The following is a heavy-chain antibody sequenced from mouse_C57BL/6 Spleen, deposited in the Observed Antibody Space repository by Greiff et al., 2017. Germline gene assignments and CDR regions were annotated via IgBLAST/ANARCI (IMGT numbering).Heavy chain of an antibody. CDR2: INPGSGGT. D-gene: IGHD1-1*01. CDR1: GYAFTNYL. CDR3: ARGGSSYVWYFDV. V-gene: IGHV1-54*01. Sequence: VQLVESGAELVRPGTSVKVSCKASGYAFTNYLIEWVKQRPGQGLEWIGVINPGSGGTNYNEKFKGKATLTADKSSSTAYMQLSSLTSEDSAVYFCARGGSSYVWYFDVWGTGTTVTVSS. J-gene: IGHJ1*03.